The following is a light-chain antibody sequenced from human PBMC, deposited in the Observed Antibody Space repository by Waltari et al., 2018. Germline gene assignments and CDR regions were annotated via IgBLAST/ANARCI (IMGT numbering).Light chain of an antibody. Sequence: QSVLTQPPSVSASPGQKVAVSCSGSSSNIGTNDVSWSQQLPGTVPKLLIQETAKRPSGSPDRFSGSKSGTSATLGITGLQTGDEADYYCATWDSSLRVAIFGGGTKLTVL. CDR3: ATWDSSLRVAI. J-gene: IGLJ2*01. V-gene: IGLV1-51*01. CDR2: ETA. CDR1: SSNIGTND.